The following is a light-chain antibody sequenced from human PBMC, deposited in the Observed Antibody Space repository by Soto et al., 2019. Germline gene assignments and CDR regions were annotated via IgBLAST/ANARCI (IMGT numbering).Light chain of an antibody. Sequence: DIQMTQSPSSLSASVGDRVTITCRASQGISSWLAWYQQKPEKALKSLIYAASSLQSGVPSRFSGSGSGTEFTLTISSLQPDDFATYYCQHYNSYSEAFGQGTKVDIK. CDR3: QHYNSYSEA. V-gene: IGKV1D-16*01. J-gene: IGKJ1*01. CDR2: AAS. CDR1: QGISSW.